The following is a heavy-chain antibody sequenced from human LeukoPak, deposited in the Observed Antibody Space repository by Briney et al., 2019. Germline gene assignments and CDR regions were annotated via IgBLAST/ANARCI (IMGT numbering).Heavy chain of an antibody. CDR1: GYIFTGYY. CDR2: INPNNGGT. Sequence: VASVRVSCKASGYIFTGYYMHWVRQAPGQGLEWMGWINPNNGGTKYAQKFEGRVIMTRDTSSTVYLEVRRLRSDDTAIYFCARDAQFTVVVPAAKLNYMDVWGTGTTVTVSS. V-gene: IGHV1-2*02. D-gene: IGHD2-2*01. CDR3: ARDAQFTVVVPAAKLNYMDV. J-gene: IGHJ6*03.